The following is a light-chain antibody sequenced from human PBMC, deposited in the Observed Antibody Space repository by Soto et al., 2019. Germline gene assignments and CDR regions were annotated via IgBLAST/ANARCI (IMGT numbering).Light chain of an antibody. J-gene: IGLJ3*02. V-gene: IGLV2-11*01. CDR2: DVS. CDR1: SSDLGGYNF. CDR3: CSYAGSYTWV. Sequence: QSALTQPRSVSGSPGQSVTISRTGTSSDLGGYNFVSWYQHHPGKAPKLMIYDVSKRPSGVPDRFSGSKSGNTASLTISGLQAEDEADYYCCSYAGSYTWVFGGGTKVTVL.